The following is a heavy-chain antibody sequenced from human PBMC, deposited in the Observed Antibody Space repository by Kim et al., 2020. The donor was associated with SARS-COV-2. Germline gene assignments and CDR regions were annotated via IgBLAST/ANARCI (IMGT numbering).Heavy chain of an antibody. D-gene: IGHD6-19*01. CDR2: INSDGSRT. Sequence: GGSLRLSCAASGFTFSSRGMHWVRQAPGKGLVWVSSINSDGSRTSYADSVKGRFTISRDNAKSTLYLQMSSLRVEDTAVYYCSEVDGYWGQGGQGTV. V-gene: IGHV3-74*01. J-gene: IGHJ4*02. CDR1: GFTFSSRG. CDR3: SEVDGY.